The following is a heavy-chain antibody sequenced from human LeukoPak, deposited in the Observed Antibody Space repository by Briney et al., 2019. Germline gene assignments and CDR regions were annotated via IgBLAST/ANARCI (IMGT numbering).Heavy chain of an antibody. J-gene: IGHJ6*03. CDR1: GGTFSSYA. Sequence: SVKVSCKASGGTFSSYAISWVRQAPGQGLEWMGGIIPIFGTANYAQKFQGRVTTTTDESTSTAYMELSSLRSEDTAVYYCARGPIPAASFFNYYYMDVWGKGTTVTVSS. CDR2: IIPIFGTA. V-gene: IGHV1-69*05. CDR3: ARGPIPAASFFNYYYMDV. D-gene: IGHD2-2*01.